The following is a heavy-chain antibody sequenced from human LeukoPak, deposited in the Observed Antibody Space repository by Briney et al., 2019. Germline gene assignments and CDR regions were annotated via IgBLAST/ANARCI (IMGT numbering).Heavy chain of an antibody. V-gene: IGHV4-39*01. CDR1: GGSISSSSYY. D-gene: IGHD5-12*01. J-gene: IGHJ4*02. CDR3: ARSPNSGYDPFDY. Sequence: SETLSLTCTVSGGSISSSSYYWAWIRQPPGTGLEWIGSIYYSGSTYYNPSLKSRVTISVDTSKNQFSLKLSSVTAADTAVYYCARSPNSGYDPFDYWGRGTLDTVSS. CDR2: IYYSGST.